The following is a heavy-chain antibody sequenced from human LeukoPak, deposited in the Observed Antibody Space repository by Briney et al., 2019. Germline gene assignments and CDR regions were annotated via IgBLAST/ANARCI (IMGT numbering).Heavy chain of an antibody. CDR1: GFSFCTFA. D-gene: IGHD4/OR15-4a*01. Sequence: PGGSLRLSCAASGFSFCTFAMTWARRAPGEGREGVSGRVGNGDTYYADSVKGRFTLSRDSSKNTVYLQMNSLRVEDTAIYYCAKDLHYGDGRWEFDPWGQGTLVTVSS. J-gene: IGHJ5*02. V-gene: IGHV3-23*01. CDR3: AKDLHYGDGRWEFDP. CDR2: RVGNGDT.